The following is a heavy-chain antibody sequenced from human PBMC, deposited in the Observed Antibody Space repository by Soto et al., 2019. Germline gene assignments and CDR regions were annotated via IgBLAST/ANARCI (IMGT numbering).Heavy chain of an antibody. J-gene: IGHJ4*02. Sequence: GGSLRLSCAASGFTFSSYAMSWVRQAPGKGLEWVSAISGSGGSTYYADSVKGRFTISRDNSKNTLYLQMNSLRAEDTAVYYCAKDQYWNNKGEPHYFDYWGQGTLVTVSS. CDR3: AKDQYWNNKGEPHYFDY. D-gene: IGHD1-1*01. CDR1: GFTFSSYA. V-gene: IGHV3-23*01. CDR2: ISGSGGST.